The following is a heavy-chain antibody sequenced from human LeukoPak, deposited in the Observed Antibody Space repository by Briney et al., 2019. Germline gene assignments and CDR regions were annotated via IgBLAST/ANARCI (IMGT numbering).Heavy chain of an antibody. Sequence: GGSLRLSCAASGFTFSSYSMNWVRQAPGKGLEWVSSISSSSSYIYYADSVRGRFTISRDNAKNTVYLQMNSLRAEDTAVYYCARWYSSGWYSDYWGQGTLVTVSS. D-gene: IGHD6-19*01. CDR2: ISSSSSYI. V-gene: IGHV3-21*06. CDR1: GFTFSSYS. J-gene: IGHJ4*02. CDR3: ARWYSSGWYSDY.